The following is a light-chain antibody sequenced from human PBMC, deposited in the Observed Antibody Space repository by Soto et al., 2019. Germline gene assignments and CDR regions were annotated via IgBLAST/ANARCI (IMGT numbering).Light chain of an antibody. J-gene: IGLJ1*01. Sequence: QSVLTQPASVSGSSGQSITISCTGTSSDVARYNYVSWYQQHPVKAPKLIIYDVANRPSGVSDRFSASKSGNTASLTISGLQADDEADYYCSSYTSSSTPYVFGTGTKVTVL. CDR3: SSYTSSSTPYV. V-gene: IGLV2-14*01. CDR1: SSDVARYNY. CDR2: DVA.